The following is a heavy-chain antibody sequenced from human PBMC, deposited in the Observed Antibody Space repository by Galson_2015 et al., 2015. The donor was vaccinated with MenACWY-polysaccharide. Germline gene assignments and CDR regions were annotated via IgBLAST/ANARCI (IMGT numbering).Heavy chain of an antibody. D-gene: IGHD2-15*01. CDR3: ARVRGVRQHIAVTTFYFDY. J-gene: IGHJ4*02. CDR2: LSYTGRT. V-gene: IGHV4-61*03. Sequence: IGHLSYTGRTNYSPSLKSRVTIFGDTSKNHFSLTLNSVTAADTAIYYCARVRGVRQHIAVTTFYFDYWGQGTLVTVSS.